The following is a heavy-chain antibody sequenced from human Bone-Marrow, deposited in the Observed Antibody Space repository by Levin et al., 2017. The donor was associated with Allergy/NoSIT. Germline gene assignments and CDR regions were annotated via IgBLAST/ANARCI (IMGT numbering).Heavy chain of an antibody. CDR1: GFTFSSYS. CDR3: ARGWGTIAAAADY. D-gene: IGHD6-13*01. V-gene: IGHV3-21*01. Sequence: GGSLRLSCAASGFTFSSYSMNWVRQAPGKGLEWVSFISSSSSYIYYADSVKGRFTISRDNAKNSLYLQMNSLRAEDTAVYYCARGWGTIAAAADYWGQGTLVTVSS. CDR2: ISSSSSYI. J-gene: IGHJ4*02.